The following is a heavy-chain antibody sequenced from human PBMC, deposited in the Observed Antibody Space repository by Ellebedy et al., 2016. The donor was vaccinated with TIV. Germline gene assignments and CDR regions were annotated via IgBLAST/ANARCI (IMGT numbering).Heavy chain of an antibody. CDR3: ARDVLLWFGELFPVGGNNWFDP. J-gene: IGHJ5*02. V-gene: IGHV1-8*03. CDR2: MNPNSGNT. D-gene: IGHD3-10*01. CDR1: GYTFTSYD. Sequence: ASVKVSCKASGYTFTSYDINWVRQATGQGLEWMGWMNPNSGNTGYAQKFQGRVTITRNTSISTAYMELSSLRSEDTAVYYCARDVLLWFGELFPVGGNNWFDPWGQGTLVTVSS.